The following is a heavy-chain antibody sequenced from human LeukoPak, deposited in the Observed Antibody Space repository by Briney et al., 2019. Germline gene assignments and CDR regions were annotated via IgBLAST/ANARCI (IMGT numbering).Heavy chain of an antibody. Sequence: PGGSLRLSCAASGLTFSNYAMSWVRQAPGKGLEWVSLIDSGGSTYYADSVKGRITISRDNSKNTLYLQMSSLRAEDTGVYYCVRDANRGAYGMDVWGQGTTVSVSS. CDR3: VRDANRGAYGMDV. J-gene: IGHJ6*02. V-gene: IGHV3-53*01. D-gene: IGHD2/OR15-2a*01. CDR1: GLTFSNYA. CDR2: IDSGGST.